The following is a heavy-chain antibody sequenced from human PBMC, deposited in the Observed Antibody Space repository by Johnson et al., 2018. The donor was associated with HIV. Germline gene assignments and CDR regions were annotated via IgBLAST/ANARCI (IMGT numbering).Heavy chain of an antibody. CDR1: GFAFSSYA. J-gene: IGHJ3*02. CDR2: IKQDGSEK. CDR3: VKDIALRYYYVLRGAFDI. Sequence: MLLVESGGGVVQPGTSLRLSCTASGFAFSSYALHWVRQAPGKGLEWVANIKQDGSEKNYVDSVKGRFTISRDNSKNSLYLQMSSLRTEDTALYYCVKDIALRYYYVLRGAFDIWGQGTMVTVSS. V-gene: IGHV3-7*03. D-gene: IGHD3-10*02.